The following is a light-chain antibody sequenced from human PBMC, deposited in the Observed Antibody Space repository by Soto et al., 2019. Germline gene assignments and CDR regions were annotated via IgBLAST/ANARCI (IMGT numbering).Light chain of an antibody. V-gene: IGKV3-11*01. Sequence: EVVLTQSPSTLSLSPGERATLSCRATQSVSNHLAWYQHRPGQAPRLLIYDASNRATDIPARFSGSGSGTDFTLTIRSLEPEDSAVYYCQQRSLWPLTFGGGTKVEIK. CDR2: DAS. J-gene: IGKJ4*01. CDR1: QSVSNH. CDR3: QQRSLWPLT.